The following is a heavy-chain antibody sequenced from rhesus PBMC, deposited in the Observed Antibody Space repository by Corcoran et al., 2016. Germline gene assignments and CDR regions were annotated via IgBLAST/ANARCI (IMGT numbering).Heavy chain of an antibody. V-gene: IGHV3S25*01. J-gene: IGHJ5-1*01. CDR1: VFTFSSYG. CDR2: ISSGGAGT. D-gene: IGHD1-44*02. Sequence: EVQLVESVGGLVQPGVSLRLSCAASVFTFSSYGMYWVRQAPGKGLEWISAISSGGAGTYYADSVKGRFTISRDNSKDTLSLQMNSLRAEDTAVYYCAKGSNRFDVWGPGVLVTVSS. CDR3: AKGSNRFDV.